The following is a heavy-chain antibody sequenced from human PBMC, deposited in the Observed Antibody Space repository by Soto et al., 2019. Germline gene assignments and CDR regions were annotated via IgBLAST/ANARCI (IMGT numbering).Heavy chain of an antibody. CDR2: MNPNSGNT. J-gene: IGHJ2*01. CDR1: GYTFTSYD. CDR3: ARRPYYYDSSGYWYFDL. D-gene: IGHD3-22*01. V-gene: IGHV1-8*01. Sequence: ASVKVSCKASGYTFTSYDINWVRQATGQGLEWMGWMNPNSGNTGYAQKFQGRVTMTRNTSISTAYMELSSLRSEDTAVYYCARRPYYYDSSGYWYFDLWGRGTLVTVSS.